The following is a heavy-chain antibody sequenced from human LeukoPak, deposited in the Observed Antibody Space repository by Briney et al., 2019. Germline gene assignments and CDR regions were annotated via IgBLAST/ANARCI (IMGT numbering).Heavy chain of an antibody. D-gene: IGHD1-26*01. CDR2: ISWNSGSI. Sequence: PGGSLRLSCAASGFTFDDYAMHWVRQAPGKGLGWVSGISWNSGSIGYADSVKGRFTISRDNAKNSLYLQMNSLRAEDTALYYCAKDPSPLPSPMAFDIWGQGTMVTVSS. CDR1: GFTFDDYA. J-gene: IGHJ3*02. CDR3: AKDPSPLPSPMAFDI. V-gene: IGHV3-9*01.